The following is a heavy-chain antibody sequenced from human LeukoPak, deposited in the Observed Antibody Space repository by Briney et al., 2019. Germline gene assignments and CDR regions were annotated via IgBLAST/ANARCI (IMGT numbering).Heavy chain of an antibody. CDR2: IKSRTDGGTT. V-gene: IGHV3-15*01. J-gene: IGHJ4*02. CDR3: TARQWLRTLAFDY. CDR1: GFTFSNSW. Sequence: PGGSLRLSCVASGFTFSNSWMSWVRQAPGKGLEWVGRIKSRTDGGTTDYAAPVKGRFTISRDDSKNTLYLQMNSLKTEDTAVYYCTARQWLRTLAFDYWGQGTLVTVSS. D-gene: IGHD5-12*01.